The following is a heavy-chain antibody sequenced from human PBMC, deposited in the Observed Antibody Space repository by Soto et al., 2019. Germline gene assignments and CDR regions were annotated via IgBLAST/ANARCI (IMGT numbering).Heavy chain of an antibody. CDR1: GFNFKKFA. J-gene: IGHJ1*01. D-gene: IGHD6-19*01. CDR3: AKADGEQWLIPHLDN. Sequence: GGSLRLSCEASGFNFKKFAMGWVRQAPGEGLEWVSGISCCGGSTFYADSVKGRFSLARDDSKNTLSLQLNSLRVEDTAHYYCAKADGEQWLIPHLDNWGQGTQVTVSS. CDR2: ISCCGGST. V-gene: IGHV3-23*01.